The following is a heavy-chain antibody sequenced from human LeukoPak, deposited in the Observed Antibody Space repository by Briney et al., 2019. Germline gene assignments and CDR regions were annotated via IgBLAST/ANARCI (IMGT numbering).Heavy chain of an antibody. CDR1: GGTFSNYA. Sequence: ASVKVSCKASGGTFSNYAISWVRQAPGQGLEWMGWIKPNSGATDYAQKFHGRVTMTRDTSISTAYMELSSLTSDDTAVYYCARVNSSNSLGWFDPWGQGTLVSVSS. D-gene: IGHD4-23*01. CDR3: ARVNSSNSLGWFDP. V-gene: IGHV1-2*02. CDR2: IKPNSGAT. J-gene: IGHJ5*02.